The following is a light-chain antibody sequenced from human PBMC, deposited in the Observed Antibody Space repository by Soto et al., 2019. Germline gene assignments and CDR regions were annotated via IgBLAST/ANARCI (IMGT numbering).Light chain of an antibody. V-gene: IGLV2-14*01. CDR3: VSYTGDNSNCV. Sequence: QCSLAQPSSMSGSPGQSITISCTGTISDVGAYTSVSWYQQHPGKAPKLIIYEVSNRPPGVSTRFSGSKSASTASLTISGLQAEEEAHYCFVSYTGDNSNCVFTTETKVTVL. CDR1: ISDVGAYTS. CDR2: EVS. J-gene: IGLJ1*01.